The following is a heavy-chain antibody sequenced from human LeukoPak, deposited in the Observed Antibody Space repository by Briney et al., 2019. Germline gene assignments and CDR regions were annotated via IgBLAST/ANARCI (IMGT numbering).Heavy chain of an antibody. CDR3: ARGKDTYNYDSSGYYFGEY. D-gene: IGHD3-22*01. CDR2: MSGSGGGT. J-gene: IGHJ4*02. Sequence: QRWGSLRLSCAASGFTFSNYAMTWVRQAPGKGLEWVSTMSGSGGGTYYADSVRGRFTISRDNSKNTLYLQMNSLRVEDTAVYYCARGKDTYNYDSSGYYFGEYWGQGTLVTVSS. V-gene: IGHV3-23*01. CDR1: GFTFSNYA.